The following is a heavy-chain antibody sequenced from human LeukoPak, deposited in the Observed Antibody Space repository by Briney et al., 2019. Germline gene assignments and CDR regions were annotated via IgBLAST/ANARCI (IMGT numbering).Heavy chain of an antibody. CDR2: IYYSGST. Sequence: SETLSLTCTVSSGSVNSGSYFRNWIRQPPGKGLEWIGYIYYSGSTNYNPSLKSRVTISVDTAKNQVSLKLSSVTAADTAVYYCARRAGYSGSWYEYWGQGTLVTVSA. CDR1: SGSVNSGSYF. D-gene: IGHD6-13*01. J-gene: IGHJ4*02. V-gene: IGHV4-61*01. CDR3: ARRAGYSGSWYEY.